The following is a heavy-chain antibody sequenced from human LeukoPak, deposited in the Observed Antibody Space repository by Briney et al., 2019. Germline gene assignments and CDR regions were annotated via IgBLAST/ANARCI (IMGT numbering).Heavy chain of an antibody. Sequence: ASVKVSCKASGYTFTSYGISWVRQAPGQGLEWMVWISAYNGNTNYAQKLQGRVTITTDTSTTTAYVELGGLRSGDTAVYYCARDQGEAGGDYYDSSGYYYSFDYWGQGTLVTVSS. CDR1: GYTFTSYG. V-gene: IGHV1-18*01. CDR2: ISAYNGNT. D-gene: IGHD3-22*01. CDR3: ARDQGEAGGDYYDSSGYYYSFDY. J-gene: IGHJ4*02.